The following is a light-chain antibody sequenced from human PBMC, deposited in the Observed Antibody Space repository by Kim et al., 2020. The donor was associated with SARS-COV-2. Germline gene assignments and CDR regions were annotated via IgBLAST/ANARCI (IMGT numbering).Light chain of an antibody. J-gene: IGLJ2*01. CDR1: NIGSKS. CDR2: YDS. Sequence: PGKTARITCGGNNIGSKSVHWYQQKPGQAPVLVIYYDSDRPSGIPERFSCSNSGNTATLTISRVEAGDEADYYCQVWDSSSDHVVFGGGTKLTVL. V-gene: IGLV3-21*04. CDR3: QVWDSSSDHVV.